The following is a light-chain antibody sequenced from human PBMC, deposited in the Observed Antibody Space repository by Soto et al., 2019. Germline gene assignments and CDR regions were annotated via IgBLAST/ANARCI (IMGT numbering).Light chain of an antibody. CDR3: QQYGSPYT. CDR1: QSVSSSY. CDR2: GAS. J-gene: IGKJ2*01. Sequence: EIVLTQSPGTLHLSPGERATLSCRASQSVSSSYLAWYQQKPGQAPRLLIYGASIRATGIPDRFSGSWSATDFTLTISRLEPEDFAVYYCQQYGSPYTFGQGTTLEIK. V-gene: IGKV3-20*01.